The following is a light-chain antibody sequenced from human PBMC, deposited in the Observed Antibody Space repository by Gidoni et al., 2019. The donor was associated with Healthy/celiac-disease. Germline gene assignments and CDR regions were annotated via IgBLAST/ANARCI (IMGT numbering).Light chain of an antibody. Sequence: DIQITQSPSSVSASVGDRVTITWRASQGISSLLAWYQQKPGKAPKLLIYAASSLQSGVPSRFSGSGSGTDFTLTISSLQPEDFATYYCQQANSFPAFGGGTKVEIK. CDR1: QGISSL. CDR3: QQANSFPA. CDR2: AAS. J-gene: IGKJ4*01. V-gene: IGKV1-12*01.